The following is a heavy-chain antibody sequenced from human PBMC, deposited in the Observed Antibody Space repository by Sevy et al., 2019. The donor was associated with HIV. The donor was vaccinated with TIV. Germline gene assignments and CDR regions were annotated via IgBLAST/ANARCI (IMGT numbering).Heavy chain of an antibody. D-gene: IGHD6-6*01. CDR3: ARDSIAHAFDI. CDR2: IYYSGRT. V-gene: IGHV4-59*13. J-gene: IGHJ3*02. CDR1: GGSISSYY. Sequence: SETLSLTCTVSGGSISSYYWSWIRQPPGKGLEWIGYIYYSGRTNYNPSLKSRVTISVDTSKNQFSLKLSSVTAADTAVYYGARDSIAHAFDIWGQGTMVTVSS.